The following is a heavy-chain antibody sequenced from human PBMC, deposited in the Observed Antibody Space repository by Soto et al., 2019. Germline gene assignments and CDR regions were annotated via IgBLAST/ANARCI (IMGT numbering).Heavy chain of an antibody. CDR3: AKERSSGWSFDY. Sequence: EVQLLESGGGLVQPGGSLRLSCAASGFTFSTYAMNWVRQAPGKGLEWVSGISGSGDSTYYADSVKGRFTVSRDNSKNTLYLQINSLRAEDTAVLYCAKERSSGWSFDYWGQGTLVTVSS. J-gene: IGHJ4*02. CDR1: GFTFSTYA. V-gene: IGHV3-23*01. CDR2: ISGSGDST. D-gene: IGHD6-19*01.